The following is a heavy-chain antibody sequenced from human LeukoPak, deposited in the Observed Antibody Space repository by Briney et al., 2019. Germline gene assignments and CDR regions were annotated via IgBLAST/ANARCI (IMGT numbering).Heavy chain of an antibody. CDR2: IYYSGST. D-gene: IGHD3-16*02. CDR1: GGSICSYY. Sequence: PSETLSLTCTVSGGSICSYYWSWIRQPPGKGLEWIGYIYYSGSTNYNPSLKSRVTISVDTSKNQFSLKLSSVTAADTAVYYCARQDPFLGYIDYWGQGTLVTVSS. V-gene: IGHV4-59*08. J-gene: IGHJ4*02. CDR3: ARQDPFLGYIDY.